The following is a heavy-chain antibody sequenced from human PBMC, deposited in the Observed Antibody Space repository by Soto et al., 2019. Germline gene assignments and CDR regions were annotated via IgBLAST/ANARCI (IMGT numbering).Heavy chain of an antibody. V-gene: IGHV4-31*03. CDR2: IYYSGST. J-gene: IGHJ4*02. CDR1: GGSISSGGYY. CDR3: ARGNVVAIDY. D-gene: IGHD2-21*01. Sequence: TLSLTCTVSGGSISSGGYYWSWISQHPGKGLEWIGYIYYSGSTYYNPSLKSRVTISVDRSKNQFSLKLSSVTAADTAVYYCARGNVVAIDYWGQGTLVTVSS.